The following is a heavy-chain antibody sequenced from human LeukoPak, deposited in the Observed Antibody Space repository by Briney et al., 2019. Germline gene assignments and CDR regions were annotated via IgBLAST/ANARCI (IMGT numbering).Heavy chain of an antibody. CDR1: GGSISSYY. D-gene: IGHD3-10*01. V-gene: IGHV4-59*01. Sequence: SETLSLTCTVSGGSISSYYRSWIRQPPGKGLEWIGYIYYSGSTNYNPSLKSRVTISVDTSKNQFSLKLSSVTAADTAVYYCALGSGEYPFDPWGQGTLVTVSS. J-gene: IGHJ5*02. CDR3: ALGSGEYPFDP. CDR2: IYYSGST.